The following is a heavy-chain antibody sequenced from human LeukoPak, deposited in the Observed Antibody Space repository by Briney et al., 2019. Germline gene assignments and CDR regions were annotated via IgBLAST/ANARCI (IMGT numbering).Heavy chain of an antibody. CDR3: ARASWISSADAVW. CDR2: ISAYNGNT. D-gene: IGHD2-2*03. V-gene: IGHV1-18*01. Sequence: ASVKVSCKASGYTFTTYGISWVRQAPGQGLEWMGWISAYNGNTNYAQKLQGRVTMTTDTSTSTASMELRSLRSDDTAVYYCARASWISSADAVWWGQGTLVTVSS. J-gene: IGHJ4*02. CDR1: GYTFTTYG.